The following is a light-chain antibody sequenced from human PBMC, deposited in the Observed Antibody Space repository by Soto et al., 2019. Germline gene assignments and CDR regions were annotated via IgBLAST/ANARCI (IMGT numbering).Light chain of an antibody. CDR2: TAS. Sequence: DIQLTQSPAFLSASVGDRVTITCRASQGISSYLAWYQQRPGKAPNLLIYTASTLQSGVPSRFSGSGSGTEFTLTISSLQPEDFATYHCQQRHSYPLTFGQGKRLEIK. V-gene: IGKV1-9*01. CDR1: QGISSY. J-gene: IGKJ5*01. CDR3: QQRHSYPLT.